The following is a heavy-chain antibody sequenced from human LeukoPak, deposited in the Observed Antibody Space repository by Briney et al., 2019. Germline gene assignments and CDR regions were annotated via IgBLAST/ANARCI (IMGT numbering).Heavy chain of an antibody. Sequence: SVKVSCKASGGTFSSYAISWVRQAPGQGLEWMGGIIPIFGTANYAQKFQGRVTITADESTSTAYMELSSLRSEDTAVYYCASGGPDIVVVPAAAYFDYWGQGTLVTVSS. V-gene: IGHV1-69*01. D-gene: IGHD2-2*01. J-gene: IGHJ4*02. CDR1: GGTFSSYA. CDR3: ASGGPDIVVVPAAAYFDY. CDR2: IIPIFGTA.